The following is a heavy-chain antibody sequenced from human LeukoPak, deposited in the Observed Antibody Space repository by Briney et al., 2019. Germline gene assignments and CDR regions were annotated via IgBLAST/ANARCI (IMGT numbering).Heavy chain of an antibody. Sequence: SQTLSLTCAISGDSVSSNSAAWNWIRQSPSRGLEWLGRTYYRSKWYNDYAVSVKSRITINPDTSKNQLSLQLNSVTPEDTAVYYCARDSSTNPGIAAAGTVNFDYWGQGTLVTVSS. CDR1: GDSVSSNSAA. V-gene: IGHV6-1*01. D-gene: IGHD6-13*01. J-gene: IGHJ4*02. CDR3: ARDSSTNPGIAAAGTVNFDY. CDR2: TYYRSKWYN.